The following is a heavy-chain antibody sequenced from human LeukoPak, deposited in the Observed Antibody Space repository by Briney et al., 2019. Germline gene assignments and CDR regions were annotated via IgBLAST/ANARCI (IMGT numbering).Heavy chain of an antibody. Sequence: WASVKVSCKASGYTFTNYAMHWVRQAPGQRLEWMGWINAGHGNTKYSQEFQGRVTITRDTSASTAYMELSSLRSEDTAVYYCARVVRYSSGPLTDLFPYSFDYWGQGTLVTVSS. CDR2: INAGHGNT. J-gene: IGHJ4*02. CDR3: ARVVRYSSGPLTDLFPYSFDY. V-gene: IGHV1-3*03. CDR1: GYTFTNYA. D-gene: IGHD6-19*01.